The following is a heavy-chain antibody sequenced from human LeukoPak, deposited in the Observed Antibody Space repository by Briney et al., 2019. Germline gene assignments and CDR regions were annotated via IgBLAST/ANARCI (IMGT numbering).Heavy chain of an antibody. CDR1: GYTFTENY. CDR3: ARSYYDVLPNNYMSLAP. Sequence: ASVTVSFKASGYTFTENYIHWGRQAQGQGKDWMGWINLQSGETYYVQKFQDRGTMTSDTTITKDYMELSTLRSDDTAVFYCARSYYDVLPNNYMSLAPWGQGTLVTVSS. V-gene: IGHV1-2*02. CDR2: INLQSGET. J-gene: IGHJ5*02. D-gene: IGHD3-9*01.